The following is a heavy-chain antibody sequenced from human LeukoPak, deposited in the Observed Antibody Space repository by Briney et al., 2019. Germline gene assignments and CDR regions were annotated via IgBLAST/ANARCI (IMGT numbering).Heavy chain of an antibody. CDR3: TRVPISTTARGYFDY. J-gene: IGHJ4*02. CDR2: IYYSGST. CDR1: GGSVSSGSYY. V-gene: IGHV4-61*01. Sequence: SSETLSLTCTVSGGSVSSGSYYWSWIRQPPGKGLEWIGYIYYSGSTTYNPSLKSRVTISVDMSKNKFSLKLSSVTAADTAVYYCTRVPISTTARGYFDYWGQGTLVTVSS. D-gene: IGHD4-17*01.